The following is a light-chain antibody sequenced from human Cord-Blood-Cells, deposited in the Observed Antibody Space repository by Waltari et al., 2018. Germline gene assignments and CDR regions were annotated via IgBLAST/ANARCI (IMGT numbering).Light chain of an antibody. J-gene: IGKJ1*01. Sequence: EIVLTQSPGTLSSPPGERATLSCRASQSVSSSYLACYQQKPGQAPRLLIYGASSRATGIPDRFSGSGSGTDFTLTISRLEPEDFAVYYCQQYGSSPWTFGQGTKVEIK. CDR2: GAS. V-gene: IGKV3-20*01. CDR3: QQYGSSPWT. CDR1: QSVSSSY.